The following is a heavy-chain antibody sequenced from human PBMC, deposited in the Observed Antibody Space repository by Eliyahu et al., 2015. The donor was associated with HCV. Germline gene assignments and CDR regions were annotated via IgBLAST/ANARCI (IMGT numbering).Heavy chain of an antibody. V-gene: IGHV4-39*01. J-gene: IGHJ4*02. CDR3: ARQAPKTGTTLRYFDY. CDR2: IYYSGST. CDR1: GGSISSYY. Sequence: QLQLQESGPGLVKPSETLSLTCTVSGGSISSYYWGWIRQPPGKGLEWIGSIYYSGSTYYNPSLKSRVTISVDTSKNQFSLKLSSVTAADTAVYYCARQAPKTGTTLRYFDYWGQGTLVTVSS. D-gene: IGHD1-7*01.